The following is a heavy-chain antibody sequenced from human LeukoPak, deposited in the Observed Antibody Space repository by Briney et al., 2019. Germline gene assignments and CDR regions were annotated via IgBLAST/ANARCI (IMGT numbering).Heavy chain of an antibody. D-gene: IGHD2-8*01. V-gene: IGHV3-23*01. CDR3: AKDRVMCTNGVCYALFFDY. CDR2: ISGSGGST. J-gene: IGHJ4*02. CDR1: GFTFSSYA. Sequence: GGSLRLSCAASGFTFSSYAMSWVRQAPGKGLEWVSAISGSGGSTYYADSVKGPFTISRDNSKNTLYLQMNSLRAEDTAVYYCAKDRVMCTNGVCYALFFDYWGQGTLVTVSS.